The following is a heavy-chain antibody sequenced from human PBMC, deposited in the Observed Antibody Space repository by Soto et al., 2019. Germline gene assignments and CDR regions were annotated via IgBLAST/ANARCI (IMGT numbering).Heavy chain of an antibody. Sequence: VQLLESGGGLVQPGGSLKLACTVSGFSSSTHAMSWVRQAPGKGLEWVSTLSSSGSRTFYADSVKGRFTVSKDNSENTFYLQMNSLRAEDTAVYYCAKFKGMIFIAYYYDFWGQGTLVSVSS. D-gene: IGHD3-16*01. CDR1: GFSSSTHA. CDR3: AKFKGMIFIAYYYDF. J-gene: IGHJ4*02. CDR2: LSSSGSRT. V-gene: IGHV3-23*01.